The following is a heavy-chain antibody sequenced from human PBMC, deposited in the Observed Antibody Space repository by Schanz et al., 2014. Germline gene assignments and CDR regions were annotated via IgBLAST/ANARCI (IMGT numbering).Heavy chain of an antibody. V-gene: IGHV1-18*01. J-gene: IGHJ3*02. D-gene: IGHD6-13*01. Sequence: QVPLVQSGAEVRKPGSSVRVSCKASGYTFTTYGISWVRQAPGQGLEWMGWISAYNGHTNYAQKFQGRVTMTTDTSTSTAYMELRSLRSDDTAVYYCARNIIATARAYDIWGQGTMVTVSS. CDR1: GYTFTTYG. CDR2: ISAYNGHT. CDR3: ARNIIATARAYDI.